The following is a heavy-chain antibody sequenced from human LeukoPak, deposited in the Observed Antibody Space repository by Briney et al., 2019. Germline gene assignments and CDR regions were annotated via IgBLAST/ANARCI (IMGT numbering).Heavy chain of an antibody. Sequence: PPGGSLRLSCAASGFTFSSYAMSWVRQAPGKGLEWVSAISGSGGSTYYADSVKGRFTISRDNSKNTLYLQMNSLRAEDTAVYYCAKAPIRWELLWDYYYYMDVWGKGTTVTVSS. CDR2: ISGSGGST. J-gene: IGHJ6*03. D-gene: IGHD1-26*01. V-gene: IGHV3-23*01. CDR1: GFTFSSYA. CDR3: AKAPIRWELLWDYYYYMDV.